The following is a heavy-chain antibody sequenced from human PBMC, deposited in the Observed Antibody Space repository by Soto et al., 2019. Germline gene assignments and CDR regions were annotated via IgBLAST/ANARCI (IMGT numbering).Heavy chain of an antibody. CDR2: IRSKAYGGTT. CDR3: TRVDGCTNGVCYPPLGDYYYGMDV. J-gene: IGHJ6*02. V-gene: IGHV3-49*04. D-gene: IGHD2-8*01. CDR1: GFTFGDYA. Sequence: LRLSCTASGFTFGDYAMSWVRQAPGKGLEWVGFIRSKAYGGTTEYAASVKGRFTISRDDSKSIAYLQMNSLKTEDTAVYYCTRVDGCTNGVCYPPLGDYYYGMDVWGQGTTVTVSS.